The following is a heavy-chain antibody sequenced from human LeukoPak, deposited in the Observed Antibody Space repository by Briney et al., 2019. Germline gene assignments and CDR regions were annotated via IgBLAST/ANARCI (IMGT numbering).Heavy chain of an antibody. V-gene: IGHV3-74*01. CDR3: TTALD. Sequence: GGPLRLSCAASGFTFSSSWMDWGRPAPGKGLVWVSYSSSDGSSQTYADSVKGRCTISRHNPKTTLSLHMTSLSAEDAHVFYCTTALDWGQGTLVTVSS. J-gene: IGHJ4*02. CDR1: GFTFSSSW. CDR2: SSSDGSSQ.